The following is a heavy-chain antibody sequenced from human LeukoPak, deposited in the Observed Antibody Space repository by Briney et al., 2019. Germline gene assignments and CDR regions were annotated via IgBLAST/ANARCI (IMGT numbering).Heavy chain of an antibody. V-gene: IGHV4-34*01. Sequence: SETLSLTCAVYGGSFSGYYWSWIRQPPGKGLEWIGEINHSGSTNYNPSLKSRVTISVDTSKNQFSLKLSSVTAADTAVYYCARRGRKSYDYVWGSYRHESYFDYWGQGTLVTVSS. D-gene: IGHD3-16*02. CDR1: GGSFSGYY. J-gene: IGHJ4*02. CDR2: INHSGST. CDR3: ARRGRKSYDYVWGSYRHESYFDY.